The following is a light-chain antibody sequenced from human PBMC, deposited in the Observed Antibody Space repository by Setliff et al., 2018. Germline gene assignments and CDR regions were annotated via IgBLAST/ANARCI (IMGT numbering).Light chain of an antibody. CDR2: DVN. V-gene: IGLV2-11*01. CDR3: CSYAGNSYV. J-gene: IGLJ1*01. Sequence: QSVLTQPASVSGSPGQSVTISCTGTNSDVGGYKYVSWYQQHPGKAPRFMIYDVNKRPSGVPDRFSGSRSGVTASLTISGLQAEDESDYYCCSYAGNSYVFGTGTQV. CDR1: NSDVGGYKY.